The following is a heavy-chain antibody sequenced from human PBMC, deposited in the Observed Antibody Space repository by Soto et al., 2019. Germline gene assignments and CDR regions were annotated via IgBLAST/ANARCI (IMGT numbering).Heavy chain of an antibody. D-gene: IGHD3-22*01. V-gene: IGHV4-61*01. CDR3: AREVIVVASFDY. CDR2: IYYSGST. CDR1: GGSVSSGSYY. Sequence: SETLSLTCAVSGGSVSSGSYYWSWIRQPPGKGLEWIGYIYYSGSTNYNPSLKSRVTISVDTSKNQFSLRLSSVTAADTAVYYCAREVIVVASFDYWGQGTLVTVSS. J-gene: IGHJ4*02.